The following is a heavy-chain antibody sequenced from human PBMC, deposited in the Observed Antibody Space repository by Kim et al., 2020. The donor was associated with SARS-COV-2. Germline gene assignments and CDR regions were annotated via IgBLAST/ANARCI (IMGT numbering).Heavy chain of an antibody. V-gene: IGHV3-53*01. CDR3: AREGLYDSSGYSPGYYYYGMDV. D-gene: IGHD3-22*01. J-gene: IGHJ6*02. CDR1: GFTVSSNY. Sequence: GGSLRLSCAASGFTVSSNYMSWVRQAPGKGLEWVSVIYSGGSTYYADSVKGRFTISRDNSKNTLYLQMNSLRAEDTAVYYCAREGLYDSSGYSPGYYYYGMDVWGQGTTVTVSS. CDR2: IYSGGST.